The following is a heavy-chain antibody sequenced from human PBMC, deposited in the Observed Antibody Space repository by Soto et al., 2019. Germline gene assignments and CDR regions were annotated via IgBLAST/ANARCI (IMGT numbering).Heavy chain of an antibody. CDR3: AIGYPNCRGGSCSMNYFQH. Sequence: QVQLQESGPGLVKPSETLSLTCTVSGGSISSYYWSWIRQPPGKGLEWIGYIYYSGSTNYNPSLKRRVPISVVKSKNQFSLKLSSVTAADTAVYYCAIGYPNCRGGSCSMNYFQHWGQGTLVTVSS. CDR2: IYYSGST. J-gene: IGHJ1*01. D-gene: IGHD2-15*01. V-gene: IGHV4-59*01. CDR1: GGSISSYY.